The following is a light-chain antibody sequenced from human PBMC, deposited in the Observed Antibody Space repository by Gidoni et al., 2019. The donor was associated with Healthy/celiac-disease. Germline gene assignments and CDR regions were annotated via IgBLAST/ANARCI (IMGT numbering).Light chain of an antibody. CDR2: DAS. J-gene: IGKJ5*01. CDR3: QQRSNWPQIT. V-gene: IGKV3-11*01. Sequence: EIVLPQSPATLSLSPGERATLSCRAIQSVSSYLAGYQQKPGQAPRLLIYDASNRATGIPARLSGSGSGTDFTLTISSLEPEDFAVYYCQQRSNWPQITFGQGTRLEIK. CDR1: QSVSSY.